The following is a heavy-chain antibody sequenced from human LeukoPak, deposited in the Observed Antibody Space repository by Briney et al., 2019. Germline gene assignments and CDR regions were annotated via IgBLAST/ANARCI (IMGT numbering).Heavy chain of an antibody. CDR3: AKNTPSIAVSLPGY. J-gene: IGHJ4*02. CDR1: GGSFSGYY. D-gene: IGHD6-19*01. CDR2: ISGSGGST. Sequence: PSETLSLTCAVYGGSFSGYYWSWIRQPPGKGLEWVSTISGSGGSTYYADSVKGRFTISGDNSKNTLYLQMNSLRAEDTAVYYCAKNTPSIAVSLPGYWGQGTLVTVSS. V-gene: IGHV3-23*01.